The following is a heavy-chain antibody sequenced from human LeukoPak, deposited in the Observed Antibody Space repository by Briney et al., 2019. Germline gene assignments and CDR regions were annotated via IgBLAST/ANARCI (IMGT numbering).Heavy chain of an antibody. CDR2: IYYSGST. CDR1: GGSISSYY. J-gene: IGHJ1*01. CDR3: ARGSYSSGWYEVHFQH. D-gene: IGHD6-19*01. Sequence: SETLSLTCTVSGGSISSYYWSWIRQPPGKGLEWIGYIYYSGSTNYNPSLKSRVTISVDTSKNQFSLKLSSVTAADTAVYYCARGSYSSGWYEVHFQHWGQGTLVPVSS. V-gene: IGHV4-59*08.